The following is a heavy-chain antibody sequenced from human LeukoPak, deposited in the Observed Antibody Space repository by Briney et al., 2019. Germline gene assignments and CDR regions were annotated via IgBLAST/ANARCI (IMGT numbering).Heavy chain of an antibody. CDR1: GGSISSYY. CDR2: IYTSGST. V-gene: IGHV4-4*07. J-gene: IGHJ5*02. D-gene: IGHD4-11*01. CDR3: ARDRPLYSTYAHNWFDP. Sequence: SETLSLTCTVSGGSISSYYWSWIRQPAGKGLEWIGRIYTSGSTNYNPSLKSRVTMSVDTSKNQFSLKLSSVTAADTAVYYCARDRPLYSTYAHNWFDPWGQGTLVTVSS.